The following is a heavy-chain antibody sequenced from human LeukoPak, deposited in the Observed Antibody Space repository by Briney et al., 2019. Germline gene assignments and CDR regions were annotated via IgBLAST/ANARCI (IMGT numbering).Heavy chain of an antibody. J-gene: IGHJ6*03. V-gene: IGHV3-23*01. Sequence: CAASVFAFSSYAMIWVRQAPGRGVEGVSSISGGGSSTYNADTEKHGHRISREQSKNTLCVQMNSLRAGDTAIYYCAKSAGDYYYHSREVW. CDR1: VFAFSSYA. CDR2: ISGGGSST. D-gene: IGHD3-10*01. CDR3: AKSAGDYYYHSREV.